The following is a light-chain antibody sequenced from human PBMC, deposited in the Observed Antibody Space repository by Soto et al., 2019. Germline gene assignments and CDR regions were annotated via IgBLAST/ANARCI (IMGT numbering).Light chain of an antibody. V-gene: IGKV3-20*01. CDR3: QQYCNSPIT. CDR2: GLS. CDR1: QTVSNNY. J-gene: IGKJ5*01. Sequence: TKSAVALSLSPGERATLSCRASQTVSNNYLAWYQHKPGQAPRLLISGLSSRATGIPYRFSGSGSGTDFTLTISSLQPEDFAMYYCQQYCNSPITFGQGARLEI.